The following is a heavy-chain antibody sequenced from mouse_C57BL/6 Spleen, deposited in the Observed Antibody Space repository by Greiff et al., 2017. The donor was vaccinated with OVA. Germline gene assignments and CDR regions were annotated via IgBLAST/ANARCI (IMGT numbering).Heavy chain of an antibody. V-gene: IGHV5-4*01. CDR1: GFTFSSYA. CDR3: ARDYYGYSYYFDD. D-gene: IGHD2-2*01. Sequence: EVQLVESGGGLVKPGGSLKLSCAASGFTFSSYAMSWVRQTPEKRLEWVATISDGGSYTYYPDNVKGRFTISRDNAKNNLYLQMSSLKSEDTAMYYCARDYYGYSYYFDDWGQGTTLTVSS. CDR2: ISDGGSYT. J-gene: IGHJ2*01.